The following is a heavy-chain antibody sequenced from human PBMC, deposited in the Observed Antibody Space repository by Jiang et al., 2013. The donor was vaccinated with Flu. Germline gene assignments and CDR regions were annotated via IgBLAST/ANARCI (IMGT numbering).Heavy chain of an antibody. CDR3: ARDLGAYYYDSSGYYSDAFDI. CDR2: QDGSED. D-gene: IGHD3-22*01. J-gene: IGHJ3*02. V-gene: IGHV3-7*01. Sequence: QDGSEDYYADSVKGRFTISRDNARTSVYLQMDSLRADDTAVYYCARDLGAYYYDSSGYYSDAFDIWGQGTMVTVSS.